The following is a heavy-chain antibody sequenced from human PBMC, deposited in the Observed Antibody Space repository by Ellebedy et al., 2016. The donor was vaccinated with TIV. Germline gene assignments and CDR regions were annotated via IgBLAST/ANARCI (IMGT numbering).Heavy chain of an antibody. V-gene: IGHV3-23*01. CDR3: AKGGDFDAFDI. Sequence: GESLKISCAASGFTFSSYAMSWVRQAPGKGLEWVSAISGSGGSTYYADSVKGRFTISRDNSKNTLYLQMNSLRAEDTAVYYCAKGGDFDAFDIWGQGTMVTVSS. CDR1: GFTFSSYA. J-gene: IGHJ3*02. D-gene: IGHD2-21*02. CDR2: ISGSGGST.